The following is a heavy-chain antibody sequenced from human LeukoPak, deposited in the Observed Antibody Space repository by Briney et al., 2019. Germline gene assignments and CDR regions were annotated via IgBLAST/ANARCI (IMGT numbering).Heavy chain of an antibody. CDR1: GGSFSGYY. Sequence: PSETLSLTCAVYGGSFSGYYWSWIRQPPGKGLEWIREINHSGSTNYNPSLKSRVTISVDTSKNQFSLKLSSVTAADTAVYYCARGIPLSSSSWYFNYWGQGTLVTVSS. D-gene: IGHD6-13*01. V-gene: IGHV4-34*01. CDR2: INHSGST. CDR3: ARGIPLSSSSWYFNY. J-gene: IGHJ4*02.